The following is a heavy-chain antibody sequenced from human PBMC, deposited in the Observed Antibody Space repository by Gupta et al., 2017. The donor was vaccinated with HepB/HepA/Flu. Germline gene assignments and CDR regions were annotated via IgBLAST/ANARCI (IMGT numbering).Heavy chain of an antibody. CDR2: ISSSSNTI. J-gene: IGHJ4*02. D-gene: IGHD3-10*01. CDR3: ARVRRGNDY. CDR1: GFTFSTYS. Sequence: EVQLVESGGGLVQPGGSLRLSCAASGFTFSTYSMNWVRQAPQKGLEWISYISSSSNTIYYADSVKGRFTISRDNARNSLYLQMNSLRDEDTAVYYCARVRRGNDYWGQGTLVTVSS. V-gene: IGHV3-48*02.